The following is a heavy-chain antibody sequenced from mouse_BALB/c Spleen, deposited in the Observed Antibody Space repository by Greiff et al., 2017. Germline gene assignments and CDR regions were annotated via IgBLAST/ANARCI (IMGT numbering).Heavy chain of an antibody. CDR2: INPSNGGT. J-gene: IGHJ4*01. CDR3: TRSGYDWPPMDY. CDR1: GYTFTSYY. Sequence: QVQLQQSGAELVKPGASVKLSCKASGYTFTSYYMYWVKQRPGQGLEWIGGINPSNGGTNFNEKFKSKATLTVDKSSSTAYMQLSSLTSEDSAVYYCTRSGYDWPPMDYWGQGTSVTVSS. D-gene: IGHD2-4*01. V-gene: IGHV1S81*02.